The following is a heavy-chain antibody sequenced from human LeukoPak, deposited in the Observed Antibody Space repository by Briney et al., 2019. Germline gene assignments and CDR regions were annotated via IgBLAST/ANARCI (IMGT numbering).Heavy chain of an antibody. Sequence: GGSLRLSCAASGFTFSSHGMHWVRQTPGKGLEWVAFIRYDGSDNWNAYSVKGRFTISRDNSKNTLYLQMNSLRAEDTALYYCAKDGYGAAHDYWGQVTLVTVSS. D-gene: IGHD3-22*01. V-gene: IGHV3-30*02. CDR1: GFTFSSHG. CDR3: AKDGYGAAHDY. J-gene: IGHJ4*02. CDR2: IRYDGSDN.